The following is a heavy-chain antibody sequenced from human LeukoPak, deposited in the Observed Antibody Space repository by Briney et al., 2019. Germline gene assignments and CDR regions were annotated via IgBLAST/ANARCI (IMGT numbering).Heavy chain of an antibody. CDR3: AAHPVFGFVHVQYYYYYIDV. Sequence: SVKVSCKASGGTFSSYAISWVRQAPGQGLECMGGIIPIFGTANYAQKFQGRVAITAHGSTSTAYMELSSLRSEDTAVYYCAAHPVFGFVHVQYYYYYIDVWGKGTTVTVSS. D-gene: IGHD3-3*01. CDR1: GGTFSSYA. J-gene: IGHJ6*03. V-gene: IGHV1-69*13. CDR2: IIPIFGTA.